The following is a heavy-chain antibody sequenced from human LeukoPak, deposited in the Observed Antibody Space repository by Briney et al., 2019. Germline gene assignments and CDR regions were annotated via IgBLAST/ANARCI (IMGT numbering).Heavy chain of an antibody. CDR3: AKVSGPANYIYYYYMDV. CDR2: ISGSGGST. V-gene: IGHV3-23*01. J-gene: IGHJ6*03. D-gene: IGHD3-10*01. Sequence: GGSLRLSCAASGFTFSHYDMSWVRQAPGEGLEWVSAISGSGGSTYYADSVKGRFTISRDNSKNTLYLQMNSPRAEDTAVYYCAKVSGPANYIYYYYMDVWGKGTTVTISS. CDR1: GFTFSHYD.